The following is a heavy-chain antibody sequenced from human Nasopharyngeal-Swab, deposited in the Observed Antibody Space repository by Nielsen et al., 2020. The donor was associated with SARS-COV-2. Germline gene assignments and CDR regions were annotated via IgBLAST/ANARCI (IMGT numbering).Heavy chain of an antibody. V-gene: IGHV3-21*01. CDR2: ISSSSSYI. D-gene: IGHD1/OR15-1a*01. J-gene: IGHJ4*02. CDR3: AREGLEQRVFDY. CDR1: GFTFSSYS. Sequence: GGSLRLSCAASGFTFSSYSMNWVRQAPGKGLEWVSSISSSSSYIYYADSVKGRFTISRDNAKNSLYLQMNSLRAEDTAVYYCAREGLEQRVFDYWGQGTLVTVSS.